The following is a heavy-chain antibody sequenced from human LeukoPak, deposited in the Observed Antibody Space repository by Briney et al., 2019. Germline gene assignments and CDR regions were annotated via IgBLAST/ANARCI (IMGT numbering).Heavy chain of an antibody. CDR3: ARDAYAYCGGDCYHNLDY. V-gene: IGHV4-4*07. D-gene: IGHD2-21*02. Sequence: SETLSLTCTVSGGSISSYYWSWIRQPAGKGLEWIGRIYTSGSTNYNPSLKSRVTMSVDTSKNQFSLKLSSVTAADTTVYYCARDAYAYCGGDCYHNLDYWGQGTLVTVSS. CDR2: IYTSGST. CDR1: GGSISSYY. J-gene: IGHJ4*02.